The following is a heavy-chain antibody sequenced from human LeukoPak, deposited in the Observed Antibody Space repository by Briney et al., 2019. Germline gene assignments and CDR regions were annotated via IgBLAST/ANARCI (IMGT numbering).Heavy chain of an antibody. V-gene: IGHV4-34*01. CDR2: INHSGST. Sequence: PSETLSLTCAVYGGSFSGYYWSWIRQPPGKGLGWIGEINHSGSTNYNPSLKSRVTISVDTSKNQFSLKLSSVTAADTAVYYCARRVTIFGVVMRAFDIWGQGTMVTVSS. D-gene: IGHD3-3*01. CDR3: ARRVTIFGVVMRAFDI. J-gene: IGHJ3*02. CDR1: GGSFSGYY.